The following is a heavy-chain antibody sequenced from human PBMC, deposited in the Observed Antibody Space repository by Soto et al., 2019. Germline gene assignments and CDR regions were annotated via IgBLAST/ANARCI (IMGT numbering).Heavy chain of an antibody. V-gene: IGHV1-24*01. CDR3: ARIADCSITTCSFPSRFHIRGYYYYYGMDV. Sequence: ASVKVSCKVSGYTLAELSMHWVRQAPGKGLEWMGGFDPEDGETIYAQKFQGRVTMTEDTSTDTAYMELSSLRSDDTAVYYCARIADCSITTCSFPSRFHIRGYYYYYGMDVWGQ. J-gene: IGHJ6*02. D-gene: IGHD2-2*01. CDR1: GYTLAELS. CDR2: FDPEDGET.